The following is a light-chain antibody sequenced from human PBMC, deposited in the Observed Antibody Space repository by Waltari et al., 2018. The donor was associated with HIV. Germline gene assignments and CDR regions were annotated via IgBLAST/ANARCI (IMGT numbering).Light chain of an antibody. Sequence: VLTQSPGTLSLAPGERAPLSCRASQNVGGTYVAWYQQKPGQAPRLLTYGASSRPTGVPDRFSGSGTGTDFTLTISRLEPEDFAVYYCQQYGSSPQTFGQGTKVEIK. V-gene: IGKV3-20*01. J-gene: IGKJ2*01. CDR3: QQYGSSPQT. CDR1: QNVGGTY. CDR2: GAS.